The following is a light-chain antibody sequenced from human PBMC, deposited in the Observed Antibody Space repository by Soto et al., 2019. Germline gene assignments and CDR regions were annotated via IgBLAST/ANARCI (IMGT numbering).Light chain of an antibody. CDR1: QSIRSY. CDR3: QQSYSTPGLT. J-gene: IGKJ4*01. V-gene: IGKV1-39*01. CDR2: AAS. Sequence: DIQMTQSPSSLSASVGDRVTTTCRASQSIRSYLNWYQQKPGKAPELLIYAASSLQSGVPSRFSGSGSGTDFTLTISSVQPEDFATYYCQQSYSTPGLTFGGGTKV.